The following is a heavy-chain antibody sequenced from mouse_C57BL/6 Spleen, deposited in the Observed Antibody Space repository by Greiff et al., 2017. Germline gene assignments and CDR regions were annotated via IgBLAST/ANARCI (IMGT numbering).Heavy chain of an antibody. CDR2: ISSGSSTI. D-gene: IGHD2-1*01. V-gene: IGHV5-17*01. CDR1: GFTFSDYG. J-gene: IGHJ4*01. Sequence: EVQGVESGGGLVKPGGSLKLSCAASGFTFSDYGMHWVRQAPEKGLEWVAYISSGSSTIYYADTVKGRFTISRDNAKNTLFLQMTSLRSEDTAMYYCARGSPYGNYSYYAMDYWGQGTSVTVSS. CDR3: ARGSPYGNYSYYAMDY.